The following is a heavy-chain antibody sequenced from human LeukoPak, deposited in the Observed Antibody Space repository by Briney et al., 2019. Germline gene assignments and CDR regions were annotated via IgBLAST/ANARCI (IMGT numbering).Heavy chain of an antibody. J-gene: IGHJ4*02. CDR2: ISYDGSNK. D-gene: IGHD1-26*01. V-gene: IGHV3-30-3*01. CDR3: ARLSGSYLDY. Sequence: GGSLRLSCAASGFTFSSYAMYWVRQAPGKGLEWVAVISYDGSNKYYADSVKGRFTISRDNSKNTLYLQMNSLRAEDTAVYYCARLSGSYLDYWGQGTLVTVSS. CDR1: GFTFSSYA.